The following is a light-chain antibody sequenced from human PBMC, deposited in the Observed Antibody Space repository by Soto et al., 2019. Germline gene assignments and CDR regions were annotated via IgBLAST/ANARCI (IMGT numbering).Light chain of an antibody. J-gene: IGKJ2*02. CDR1: QSINFY. V-gene: IGKV1-39*01. Sequence: DIQLTQSPSSLSASVGDRITITCRASQSINFYLNWYQQKPGIAPKLLIYAANSLQSGVPSRFSGSGSGTDFTLTISSLQLEDFATYYCQQSYSLPGTFGQGTKLEI. CDR3: QQSYSLPGT. CDR2: AAN.